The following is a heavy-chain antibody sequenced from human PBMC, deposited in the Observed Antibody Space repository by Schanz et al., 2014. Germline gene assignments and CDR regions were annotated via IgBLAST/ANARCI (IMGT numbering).Heavy chain of an antibody. J-gene: IGHJ4*02. CDR3: VRLDVHDY. CDR2: ITNKPNNYNT. V-gene: IGHV3-72*01. Sequence: VQLVESGGGLVKPGGSPRLSCAASGFTFSDHYMDWVRQAPGKGLEWVGRITNKPNNYNTEYAASVKGRFTISRDDSRNSLYLQMSSLKTEDTAVYYCVRLDVHDYWGQGTLVTVSS. CDR1: GFTFSDHY. D-gene: IGHD3-16*01.